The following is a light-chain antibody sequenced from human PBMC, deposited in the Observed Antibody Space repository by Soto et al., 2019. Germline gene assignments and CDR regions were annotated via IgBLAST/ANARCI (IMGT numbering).Light chain of an antibody. CDR2: DAS. CDR3: KQYDKYAWT. CDR1: QSINNW. V-gene: IGKV1-5*01. J-gene: IGKJ1*01. Sequence: GDRVTITCRSSQSINNWLAWYQQKPGKAPNLLIYDASTLKSGVSSRFSGSGHGTEFTLTIDSLQPDDFATYYCKQYDKYAWTFAQGTKV.